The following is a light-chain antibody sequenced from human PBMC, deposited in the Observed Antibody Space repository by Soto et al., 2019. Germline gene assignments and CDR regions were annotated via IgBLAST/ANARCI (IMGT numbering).Light chain of an antibody. CDR1: QSVSSSY. CDR3: QQRHNWPIT. CDR2: GAS. J-gene: IGKJ5*01. V-gene: IGKV3D-20*02. Sequence: EIVLTQSPGTLSLSPGERATLSCRASQSVSSSYLAWYQQKPGQAPRLLIYGASSRATGIPDRFSGSGSGTDVTLTISGLEPADLGVYYCQQRHNWPITFGQGTRLEIK.